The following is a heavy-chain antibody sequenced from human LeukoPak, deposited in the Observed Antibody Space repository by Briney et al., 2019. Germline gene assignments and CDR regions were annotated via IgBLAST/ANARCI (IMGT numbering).Heavy chain of an antibody. Sequence: PSETLSLTCTVSGGSISSSSYYWGWIRQPPGKGLEWIGSIYYSGSTYYNPSLKSRVTISVDTSKNQSSLKLSSVTAADTAVYYCARALRITMVRGVIGGIDYWGQGTLVTVSS. D-gene: IGHD3-10*01. CDR2: IYYSGST. V-gene: IGHV4-39*07. CDR1: GGSISSSSYY. CDR3: ARALRITMVRGVIGGIDY. J-gene: IGHJ4*02.